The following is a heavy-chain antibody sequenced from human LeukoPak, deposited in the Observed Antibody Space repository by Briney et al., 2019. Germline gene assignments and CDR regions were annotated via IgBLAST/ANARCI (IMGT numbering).Heavy chain of an antibody. D-gene: IGHD3-16*01. Sequence: PSETLSLTCTVSGASISSYYWSWIRQPPGKGLEWIGSIYYSGTTNYNPSLKSRVTTSIDTSKNQFSLELTSVTAADTAVFYCAKGRASHEYWGQGILVTVSS. V-gene: IGHV4-59*01. J-gene: IGHJ4*02. CDR2: IYYSGTT. CDR3: AKGRASHEY. CDR1: GASISSYY.